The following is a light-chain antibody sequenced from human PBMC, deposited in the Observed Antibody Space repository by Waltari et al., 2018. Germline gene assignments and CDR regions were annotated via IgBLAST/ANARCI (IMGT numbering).Light chain of an antibody. CDR3: QALDSSRGV. CDR1: KLGDKY. V-gene: IGLV3-1*01. Sequence: SYELTQPPSVSVSPGQTASITCSGDKLGDKYACWYQQKPGHSPVLVIYQDNKRPSGIPERCSGSNSGNTATLTISGTQARDEADYYCQALDSSRGVFGTGTKVTVL. CDR2: QDN. J-gene: IGLJ1*01.